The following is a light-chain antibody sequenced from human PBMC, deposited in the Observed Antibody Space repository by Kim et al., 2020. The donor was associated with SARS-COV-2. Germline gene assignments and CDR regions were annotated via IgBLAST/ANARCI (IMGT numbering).Light chain of an antibody. Sequence: GQRAIISCAGSSTNIGSNTVNWYQQLPGTAPQLLIYSNNRRPSGVPDRFSGSKSGTSASLAISGLQSEDEAYYYCAACDDSLNGWVFGGGTQLTVL. CDR1: STNIGSNT. J-gene: IGLJ3*02. V-gene: IGLV1-44*01. CDR2: SNN. CDR3: AACDDSLNGWV.